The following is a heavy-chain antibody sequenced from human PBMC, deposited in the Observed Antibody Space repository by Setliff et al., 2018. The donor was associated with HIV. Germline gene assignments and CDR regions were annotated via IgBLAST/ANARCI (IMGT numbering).Heavy chain of an antibody. J-gene: IGHJ4*02. CDR2: IDHSGRS. CDR3: ARSSKWFVLPDY. Sequence: SETLSLTCAVSGDSVSSSNWWNWVRQPPGKGLEWIGEIDHSGRSHYYPSLKSRVTMSVDTSKNQFSLTLTSVTAADTAVYYCARSSKWFVLPDYWGQGTLVTVSS. D-gene: IGHD2-2*01. V-gene: IGHV4-4*02. CDR1: GDSVSSSNW.